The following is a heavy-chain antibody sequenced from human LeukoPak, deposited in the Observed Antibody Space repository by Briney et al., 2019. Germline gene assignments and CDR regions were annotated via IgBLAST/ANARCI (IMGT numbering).Heavy chain of an antibody. J-gene: IGHJ5*02. D-gene: IGHD1-1*01. Sequence: PETLSLTCTVSGGSISSSSYYWGWIRQPPGKGLEWIGTIYYSGSTYYNPSLKGRVTISVDTSKNQFSLKLSSVTAADTAAYFCARVPGGALNWFDPWGQGTLVTVSS. CDR2: IYYSGST. CDR3: ARVPGGALNWFDP. V-gene: IGHV4-39*01. CDR1: GGSISSSSYY.